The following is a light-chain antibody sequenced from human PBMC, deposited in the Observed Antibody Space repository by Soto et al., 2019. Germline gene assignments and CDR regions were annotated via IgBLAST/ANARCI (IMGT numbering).Light chain of an antibody. V-gene: IGKV3-20*01. CDR3: QQYDSTPPT. CDR1: QSANSNY. J-gene: IGKJ1*01. CDR2: GAS. Sequence: PGDRATLSCRASQSANSNYLAWYLRKPGQAPRLLIYGASNRATDIPYRFSASGSGTDFTLTITRLEAEDFAVYYCQQYDSTPPTFGQGTKVEVK.